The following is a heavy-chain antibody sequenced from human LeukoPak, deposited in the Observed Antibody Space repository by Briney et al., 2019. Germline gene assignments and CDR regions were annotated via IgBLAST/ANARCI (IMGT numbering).Heavy chain of an antibody. D-gene: IGHD1/OR15-1a*01. Sequence: SETLSLTCTVSGGSISSSSYYWGWIRQPPGKGLEWTGSIYYSGSTYYNPSLKSRVTISGDTSNDQFSLKPSAVTAAYTAVYYCARGAADRNNYYYYIDVWVKGTTVTVSS. CDR2: IYYSGST. V-gene: IGHV4-39*07. J-gene: IGHJ6*03. CDR3: ARGAADRNNYYYYIDV. CDR1: GGSISSSSYY.